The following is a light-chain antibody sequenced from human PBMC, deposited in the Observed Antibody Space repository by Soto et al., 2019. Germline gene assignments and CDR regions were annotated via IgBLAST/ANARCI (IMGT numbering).Light chain of an antibody. V-gene: IGKV3-15*01. CDR2: GAS. J-gene: IGKJ2*01. CDR3: QHYNNWYT. CDR1: QSVSSN. Sequence: EIVMTQSPATLSVSPGERATLSCRASQSVSSNLAWYQQKPGQAPRLLIYGASTRATGIPARFSGSGSGTEFTLTISRLQSEEFAVYYCQHYNNWYTFGQGTKLEIK.